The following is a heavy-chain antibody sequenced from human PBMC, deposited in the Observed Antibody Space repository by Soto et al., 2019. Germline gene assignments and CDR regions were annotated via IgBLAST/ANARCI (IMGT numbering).Heavy chain of an antibody. CDR1: GGSFSGYY. V-gene: IGHV4-34*01. D-gene: IGHD2-15*01. J-gene: IGHJ4*02. Sequence: SETLSLTCAVYGGSFSGYYWSWIRQPPGKGLEWIGEINHSGSTNYNPSLKSRVTISVDTSKNQFSLKLSSVTAADTAVYYCARLGRYCSGGSCYRGPVDYWGQGTLVTVSS. CDR2: INHSGST. CDR3: ARLGRYCSGGSCYRGPVDY.